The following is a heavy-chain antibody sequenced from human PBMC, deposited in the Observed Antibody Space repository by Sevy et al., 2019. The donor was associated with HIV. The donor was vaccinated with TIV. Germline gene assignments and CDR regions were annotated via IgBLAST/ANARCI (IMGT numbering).Heavy chain of an antibody. Sequence: GGSLRLSCAASGFTFSSYSMNWVRQAPGKGLEWVSSISSSSSYIYYAYSVKGRFTISRDNAKNSLYLQMNSLRAEDTAVYYCARDGSTSTYCSSTSCYVPAYYYYGMDVWGQGTTVTVSS. V-gene: IGHV3-21*01. J-gene: IGHJ6*02. D-gene: IGHD2-2*01. CDR3: ARDGSTSTYCSSTSCYVPAYYYYGMDV. CDR1: GFTFSSYS. CDR2: ISSSSSYI.